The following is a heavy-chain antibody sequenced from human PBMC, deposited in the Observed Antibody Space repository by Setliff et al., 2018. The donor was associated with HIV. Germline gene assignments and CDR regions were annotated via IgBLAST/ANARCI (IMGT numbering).Heavy chain of an antibody. CDR1: GYRFSGYG. CDR3: ARGVGSSWFEN. Sequence: ASVKVSCKASGYRFSGYGISWVRQAPGQGLEWMGIINPSGGSTSYAQKFQGRVTLTRDTSANTAYMELSSLMSEDMAVYYCARGVGSSWFENWGQGTLVTVSS. CDR2: INPSGGST. J-gene: IGHJ5*02. D-gene: IGHD6-13*01. V-gene: IGHV1-46*01.